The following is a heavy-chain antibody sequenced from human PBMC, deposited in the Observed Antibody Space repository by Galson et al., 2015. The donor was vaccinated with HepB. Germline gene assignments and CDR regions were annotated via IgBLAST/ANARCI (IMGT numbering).Heavy chain of an antibody. V-gene: IGHV3-48*02. CDR2: ISSSSTI. CDR1: GFTFSSYS. J-gene: IGHJ4*02. D-gene: IGHD6-19*01. CDR3: ARDLYSSGWYRSLGY. Sequence: SLRLSCAASGFTFSSYSMNWVRQAPGKGLEWVSYISSSSTIYYADSVKGRFTISRDNAKNSLYPQMNSLRDEDTAVYYCARDLYSSGWYRSLGYWGQGTLVTVSS.